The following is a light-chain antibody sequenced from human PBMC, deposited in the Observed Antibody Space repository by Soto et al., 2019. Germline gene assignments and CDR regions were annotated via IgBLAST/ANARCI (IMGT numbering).Light chain of an antibody. CDR3: QQSGSSPRYT. CDR1: QSVSSSY. CDR2: GAS. V-gene: IGKV3-20*01. J-gene: IGKJ2*01. Sequence: EIVLTQSPGTLSLSPGERATLSCRASQSVSSSYLAWYQQKPGQAPRLLIYGASSRATGIPDRFSGSGSGTDFTLTISRLEPEDFAVYYCQQSGSSPRYTFGQGTKVDIK.